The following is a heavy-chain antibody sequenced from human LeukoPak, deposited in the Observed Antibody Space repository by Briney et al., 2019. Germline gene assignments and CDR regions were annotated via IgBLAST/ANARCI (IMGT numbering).Heavy chain of an antibody. CDR3: ARGSTRYSSVPCNY. Sequence: SETLSLTCAVYGGSFSGYYWSWIRQPPGKGLEWIGEINHSGSTNYNPSLKSRVTISVDTSKNQFSLKLSSVTAADTAVYYCARGSTRYSSVPCNYWGQGTLVTVSS. J-gene: IGHJ4*02. CDR2: INHSGST. V-gene: IGHV4-34*01. D-gene: IGHD6-19*01. CDR1: GGSFSGYY.